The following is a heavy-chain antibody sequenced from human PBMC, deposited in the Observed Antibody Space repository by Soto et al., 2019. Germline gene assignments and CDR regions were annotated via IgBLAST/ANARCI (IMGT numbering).Heavy chain of an antibody. Sequence: ASVKVSCKTSGYTFTGHHIHWVRQAPGQGLEWMGWIDPISGGTKYREKFQGRVSITRDKSSSTAYMELSSLTSDDSAVYYCAKDGRHCSGGSCPQGHWGQGTLVTVSS. CDR3: AKDGRHCSGGSCPQGH. J-gene: IGHJ4*02. V-gene: IGHV1-2*02. CDR1: GYTFTGHH. D-gene: IGHD2-15*01. CDR2: IDPISGGT.